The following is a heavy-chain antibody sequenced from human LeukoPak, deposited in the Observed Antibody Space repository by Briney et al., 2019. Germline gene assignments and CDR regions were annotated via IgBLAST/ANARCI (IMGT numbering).Heavy chain of an antibody. CDR1: GGSISSSSYY. D-gene: IGHD6-19*01. CDR3: ATRHSSGREDY. Sequence: PSETLSLTCSVSGGSISSSSYYWGWIRQPPGKGLEWVGAISYSGTTYYNPSLESRVTISVYTSKNHFSLNLSSVTAADTAVYYCATRHSSGREDYWGQGTLVTVSS. V-gene: IGHV4-39*01. J-gene: IGHJ4*02. CDR2: ISYSGTT.